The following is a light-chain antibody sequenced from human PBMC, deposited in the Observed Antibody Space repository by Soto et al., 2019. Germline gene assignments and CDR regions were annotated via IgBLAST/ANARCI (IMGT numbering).Light chain of an antibody. V-gene: IGLV2-23*01. CDR1: SGDIGSYNR. Sequence: QSALTQPASVSGSPGQSITISCTGTSGDIGSYNRVSWYQQHPGKAPKLMIYEGIKRPSGVSNRFSGSKSGNTAFLTISGLQAEDEADYYCCSYAGSGTDNYVFGSGTKLTVL. J-gene: IGLJ1*01. CDR3: CSYAGSGTDNYV. CDR2: EGI.